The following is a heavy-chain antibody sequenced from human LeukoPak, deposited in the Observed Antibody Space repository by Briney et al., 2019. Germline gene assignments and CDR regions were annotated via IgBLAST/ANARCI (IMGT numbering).Heavy chain of an antibody. D-gene: IGHD3-10*01. Sequence: SETLSLTCAVYGGSFSGYYWSWIRQPPGKGLEWIGEINHSGSTNYNPSLKSRVTISVDTSKNQFSLKLSSVTAADTAVYYCARSGWFGEFFDYWGQGTLVTVSS. CDR2: INHSGST. CDR3: ARSGWFGEFFDY. CDR1: GGSFSGYY. V-gene: IGHV4-34*01. J-gene: IGHJ4*02.